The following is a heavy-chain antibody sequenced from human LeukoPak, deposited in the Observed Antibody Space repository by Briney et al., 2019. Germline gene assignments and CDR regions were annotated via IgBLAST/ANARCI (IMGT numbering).Heavy chain of an antibody. V-gene: IGHV4-59*01. J-gene: IGHJ5*02. Sequence: PSETLSLTCAVYGGSLSGYYWSWIRQPPGKGLEWIGYIYYSGSTNYNPSLKSRVTISVDTSKNQFSLKLSSVTAADTAVYYCARAPRGYSSSYIWFDPWGQGTLVTVSS. CDR3: ARAPRGYSSSYIWFDP. D-gene: IGHD6-6*01. CDR1: GGSLSGYY. CDR2: IYYSGST.